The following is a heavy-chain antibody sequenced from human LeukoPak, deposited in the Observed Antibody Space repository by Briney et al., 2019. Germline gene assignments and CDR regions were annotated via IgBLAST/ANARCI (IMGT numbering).Heavy chain of an antibody. J-gene: IGHJ6*03. V-gene: IGHV3-48*01. CDR2: ISSSSSTI. Sequence: PGGSLRLSCAASGFTFTTYWMNWVRQAPGKGLEWVSYISSSSSTIYYADSVKGRFTISRDNAKNSLYLQMNSLRAEDTAVYYCARTEFMGSAYYYYYMDVWGKGTTVTVSS. CDR1: GFTFTTYW. D-gene: IGHD3-10*01. CDR3: ARTEFMGSAYYYYYMDV.